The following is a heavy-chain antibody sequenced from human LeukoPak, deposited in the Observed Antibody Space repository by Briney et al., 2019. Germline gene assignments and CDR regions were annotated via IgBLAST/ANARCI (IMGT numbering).Heavy chain of an antibody. CDR3: ARDGYGSGVDAFDI. Sequence: SQTLSLTCTVSGGSISSGGYYWSWIRQHPGKGLEWIGYIYYSGSTYYNPSLKSRVTISVDTSKNQFTLKLSSVTAADTAVYYCARDGYGSGVDAFDIWGQGTMVTVSS. CDR1: GGSISSGGYY. D-gene: IGHD3-10*01. CDR2: IYYSGST. V-gene: IGHV4-31*03. J-gene: IGHJ3*02.